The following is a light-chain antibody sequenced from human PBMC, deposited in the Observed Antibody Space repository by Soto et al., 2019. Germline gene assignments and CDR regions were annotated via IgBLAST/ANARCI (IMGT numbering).Light chain of an antibody. CDR2: EVT. V-gene: IGLV2-14*01. Sequence: QSALTEPASVSGSPGQSVTISCSGTSSDVGAHDFVSWYQHHPDKAPRVIIFEVTKRPSGVSNRFSGSKTGNTASLTISGLQAEDEADYYCNSYTLNKTAIFGGGTKLTVL. J-gene: IGLJ2*01. CDR1: SSDVGAHDF. CDR3: NSYTLNKTAI.